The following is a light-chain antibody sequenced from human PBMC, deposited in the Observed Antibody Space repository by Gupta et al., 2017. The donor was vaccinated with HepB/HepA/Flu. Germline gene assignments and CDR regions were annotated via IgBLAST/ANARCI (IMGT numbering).Light chain of an antibody. CDR1: QTVGRN. CDR3: QQYNDWPRT. CDR2: GAS. J-gene: IGKJ1*01. V-gene: IGKV3-15*01. Sequence: ETVMTQFPATLSVSPGESATLSCRASQTVGRNLAWYQHKSGQAPVLLIYGASTRVTGVPDRFSGSGSQTEFTLTISSLHSEDLAIYYCQQYNDWPRTFGQGTRVEIE.